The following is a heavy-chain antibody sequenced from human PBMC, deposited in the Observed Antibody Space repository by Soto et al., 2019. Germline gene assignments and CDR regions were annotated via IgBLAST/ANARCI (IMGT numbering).Heavy chain of an antibody. Sequence: GGSLRFSRAACGFSFSSYAMSWVRQAPGKGLEWVSAISGSGGSTYYADSVKGRFTISRDNSKNTLYLQMNSLRAEDTAVYYCAKDLAQAVARVGDNWFDPSGQGTLVTVSS. V-gene: IGHV3-23*01. D-gene: IGHD3-10*01. CDR2: ISGSGGST. CDR1: GFSFSSYA. J-gene: IGHJ5*02. CDR3: AKDLAQAVARVGDNWFDP.